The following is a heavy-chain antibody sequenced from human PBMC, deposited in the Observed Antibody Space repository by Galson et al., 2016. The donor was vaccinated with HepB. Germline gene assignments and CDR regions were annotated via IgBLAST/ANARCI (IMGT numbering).Heavy chain of an antibody. CDR1: GYTFTSSG. CDR2: ISGYNGHI. Sequence: SVKVSCKASGYTFTSSGISWVRQAPGQGLEWMGWISGYNGHIQYAQKFQDSVTVTADTSTSTAYMELRSLNSDDTAIYYCVRDYSYMPDYWGQGTLVTVSS. D-gene: IGHD2-15*01. J-gene: IGHJ4*02. CDR3: VRDYSYMPDY. V-gene: IGHV1-18*01.